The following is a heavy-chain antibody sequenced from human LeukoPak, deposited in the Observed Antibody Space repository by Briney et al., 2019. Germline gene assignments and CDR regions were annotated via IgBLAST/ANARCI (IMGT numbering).Heavy chain of an antibody. CDR3: AKDSKPYPYYYDSSGYCGD. D-gene: IGHD3-22*01. V-gene: IGHV3-30*18. CDR1: GFTFSSYG. J-gene: IGHJ4*02. CDR2: ISYDGSNK. Sequence: GGSLRLSCATSGFTFSSYGMRWVRQAPGKGLEWVAVISYDGSNKYYADSVKGRFTISRDNSKNTLYLQMNSLRAEDTAVYYCAKDSKPYPYYYDSSGYCGDWGQGTLVTVSS.